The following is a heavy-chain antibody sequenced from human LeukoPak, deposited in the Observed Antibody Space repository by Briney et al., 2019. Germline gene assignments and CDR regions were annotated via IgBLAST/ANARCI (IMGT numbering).Heavy chain of an antibody. D-gene: IGHD4-17*01. CDR3: ARGRRTTVTTWADY. J-gene: IGHJ4*02. Sequence: GGSLRLSCAASGFTFSSYSMNWVRQAPGKGLEWVSSISSSSSYIYYADSVKGRFTISRDNAKNSLYLQMNSLRAEDTAVYYCARGRRTTVTTWADYWGQGTLVTVSS. V-gene: IGHV3-21*01. CDR2: ISSSSSYI. CDR1: GFTFSSYS.